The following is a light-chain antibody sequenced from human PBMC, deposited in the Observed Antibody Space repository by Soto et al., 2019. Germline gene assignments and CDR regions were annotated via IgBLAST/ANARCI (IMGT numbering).Light chain of an antibody. CDR2: EVT. CDR1: SSDVGGYNF. Sequence: QSVLTQPPSASGSPGQSVTISCTGTSSDVGGYNFVSWYQQHPGKAPKLMIYEVTKRPSGVPSRFSGSKSGNTASLTVSGLQAEDEADYYCSSYAGSGNLGVFGGGTSSPS. CDR3: SSYAGSGNLGV. J-gene: IGLJ3*02. V-gene: IGLV2-8*01.